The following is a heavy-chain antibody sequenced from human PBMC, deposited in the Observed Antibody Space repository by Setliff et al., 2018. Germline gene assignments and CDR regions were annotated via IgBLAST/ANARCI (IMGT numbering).Heavy chain of an antibody. CDR1: RYTFNSYA. CDR3: ARQPMDTIMVTFDY. D-gene: IGHD5-12*01. V-gene: IGHV7-4-1*02. CDR2: IDTNTGNP. Sequence: ASVKVSCKASRYTFNSYAMNWVRQAPGQGLEWMGWIDTNTGNPTYAQGFTGRFVFSLDTSVSTAYMELSSLRSDDTAVYYCARQPMDTIMVTFDYWGQGILVTVSS. J-gene: IGHJ4*02.